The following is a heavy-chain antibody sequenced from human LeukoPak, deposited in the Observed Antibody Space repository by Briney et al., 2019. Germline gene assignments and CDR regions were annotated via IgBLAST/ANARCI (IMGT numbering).Heavy chain of an antibody. CDR3: ARDSRVVPAAIGAFDI. V-gene: IGHV4-30-2*01. J-gene: IGHJ3*02. D-gene: IGHD2-2*02. Sequence: SETLSLTCTVSGGSISSGGYYWSWIRQPPGKGLEWIGYIYHSGSTYYNPSLKSRVTISVDRSKNRFSLKLSSVTAADTAVYYCARDSRVVPAAIGAFDIWGQGTMVTVSS. CDR2: IYHSGST. CDR1: GGSISSGGYY.